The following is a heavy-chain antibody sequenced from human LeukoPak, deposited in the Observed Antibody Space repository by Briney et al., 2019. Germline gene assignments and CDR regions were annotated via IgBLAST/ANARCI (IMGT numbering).Heavy chain of an antibody. CDR1: GFTFGNFA. J-gene: IGHJ4*02. Sequence: GGSLRLSCAASGFTFGNFAMSWVRQAPGRGLEWVSTISGSGGSTYYADSVKGRFTISRDNSKNTLFLQVNSLRAEDTAVYYCAGRTWELRSPFDYWGQGTLVTVSS. V-gene: IGHV3-23*01. CDR2: ISGSGGST. CDR3: AGRTWELRSPFDY. D-gene: IGHD1-26*01.